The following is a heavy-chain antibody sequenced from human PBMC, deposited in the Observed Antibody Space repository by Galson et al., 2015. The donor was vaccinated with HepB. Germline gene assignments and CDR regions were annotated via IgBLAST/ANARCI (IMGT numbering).Heavy chain of an antibody. D-gene: IGHD1-20*01. CDR2: INGNDDK. Sequence: PALVKPTQTLTLTWTFSGFSLSTSTVGVGWMRQPPGKALEWLALINGNDDKRYSPSLKRRLTITKDTSKSQVVLTMTNMDPVDTATYYCAHRRQVITKEFDSWGQGTLVTVSS. CDR1: GFSLSTSTVG. J-gene: IGHJ4*02. CDR3: AHRRQVITKEFDS. V-gene: IGHV2-5*01.